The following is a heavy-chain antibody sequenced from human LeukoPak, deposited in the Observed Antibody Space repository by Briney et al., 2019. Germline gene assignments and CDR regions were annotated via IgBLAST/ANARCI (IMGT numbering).Heavy chain of an antibody. D-gene: IGHD3-16*01. J-gene: IGHJ6*03. Sequence: PGGSLRLSCAASGFTFSSYSMNWVRQAPGKGLEWVSSISSSSSYIYYADSVKGRFTISRDNAKNSLYLQMNSLRAEDTAVYYCARHWGISQYYYYMDVWGKGTTVTISS. V-gene: IGHV3-21*01. CDR2: ISSSSSYI. CDR3: ARHWGISQYYYYMDV. CDR1: GFTFSSYS.